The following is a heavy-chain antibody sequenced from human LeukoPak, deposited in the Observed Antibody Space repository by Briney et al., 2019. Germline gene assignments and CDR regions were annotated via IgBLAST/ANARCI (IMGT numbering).Heavy chain of an antibody. V-gene: IGHV3-21*01. CDR2: ISSSSSYI. CDR1: GFTFSSYS. D-gene: IGHD2-15*01. Sequence: PGGSLRLSCAASGFTFSSYSMNWVRQAPGKGLEWVSSISSSSSYIYYADSVKGRFTISRDNAKNSLYLQMNSLRAEDTAVYYCARDREGYCSGGTCTNFDYWGQGTLVTVSS. J-gene: IGHJ4*02. CDR3: ARDREGYCSGGTCTNFDY.